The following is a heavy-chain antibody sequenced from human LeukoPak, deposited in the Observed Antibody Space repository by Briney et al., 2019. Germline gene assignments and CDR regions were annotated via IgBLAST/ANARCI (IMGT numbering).Heavy chain of an antibody. V-gene: IGHV3-23*01. CDR3: AKDQLYSSGPPDY. Sequence: GGSLRLSCAASGFTFSSYAMSWVRQAPGKGLRWVSAISGSGGSTYYADSVKGRFTISRDNSKNTLYLEMNSLRVEDTAVYYCAKDQLYSSGPPDYWGQGTLVTVSS. D-gene: IGHD6-19*01. CDR1: GFTFSSYA. J-gene: IGHJ4*02. CDR2: ISGSGGST.